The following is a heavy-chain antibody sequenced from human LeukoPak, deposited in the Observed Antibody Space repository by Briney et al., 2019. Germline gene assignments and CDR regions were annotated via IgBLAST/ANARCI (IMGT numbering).Heavy chain of an antibody. V-gene: IGHV4-39*01. Sequence: SETLSLTCTVSGGSISSSSYYWGWIRQPPGKGLEWIGSIYYSGSTYYNPSLKGRVTISVDTSKNQFSLKLSSVTAADTAVYYCARHAARGGVWNWFDPWGQGTLVTVSS. D-gene: IGHD3-16*01. J-gene: IGHJ5*02. CDR3: ARHAARGGVWNWFDP. CDR1: GGSISSSSYY. CDR2: IYYSGST.